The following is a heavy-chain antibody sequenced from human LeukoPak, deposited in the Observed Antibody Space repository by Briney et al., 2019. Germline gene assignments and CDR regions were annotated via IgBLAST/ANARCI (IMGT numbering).Heavy chain of an antibody. Sequence: GGSLRLSCAASGFTFSSYSMNWVRQAPGKGLEWVSSITASSTAIYSADSVKGRFTISRDNAKNSLYLQMNSLRAEDTAVYYCARTYYDILTGYNPYFDYWGQGILVTVSS. CDR2: ITASSTAI. D-gene: IGHD3-9*01. J-gene: IGHJ4*02. V-gene: IGHV3-21*01. CDR3: ARTYYDILTGYNPYFDY. CDR1: GFTFSSYS.